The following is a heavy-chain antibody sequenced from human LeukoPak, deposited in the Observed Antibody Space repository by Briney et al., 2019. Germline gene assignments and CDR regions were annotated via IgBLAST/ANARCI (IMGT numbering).Heavy chain of an antibody. CDR3: AKDPRAADAPNYYFDY. CDR1: GFTFGSYW. D-gene: IGHD6-25*01. J-gene: IGHJ4*02. CDR2: IKSDGSST. Sequence: PGGSLRLSCAASGFTFGSYWMHWVRQAPGKGLVWVSRIKSDGSSTSYADSVKGRFTISRDSAKNTLYLQMNSLRPEDTAVYYCAKDPRAADAPNYYFDYWGRGTLVTVSS. V-gene: IGHV3-74*01.